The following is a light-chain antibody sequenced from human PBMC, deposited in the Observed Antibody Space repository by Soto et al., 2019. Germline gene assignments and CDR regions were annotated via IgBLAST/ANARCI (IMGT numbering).Light chain of an antibody. Sequence: DIQMTQSPSTLSASVGDRVTITCRASQSISSWLAWYQQKPGKAPKLLIYKASSLESGVPSRFSGSGSGTEFTLTISSLQPDDFATYYSQQYNSYSATFGQGTKVEIK. V-gene: IGKV1-5*03. CDR3: QQYNSYSAT. J-gene: IGKJ1*01. CDR1: QSISSW. CDR2: KAS.